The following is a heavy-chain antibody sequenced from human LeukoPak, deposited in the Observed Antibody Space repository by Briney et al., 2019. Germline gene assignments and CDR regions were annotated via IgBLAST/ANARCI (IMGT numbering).Heavy chain of an antibody. J-gene: IGHJ4*02. V-gene: IGHV4-31*03. CDR2: IYYSGST. D-gene: IGHD3-9*01. Sequence: SETLSLTCTVSGGSISSGGYYWSWIRQHPGKGLEWIGYIYYSGSTYYNPSLKSRVTISVDTSKNQFSLKLSSVTAADTAVYYCARGGGVLRYFDWPSYFDYWGQGTLATVSS. CDR1: GGSISSGGYY. CDR3: ARGGGVLRYFDWPSYFDY.